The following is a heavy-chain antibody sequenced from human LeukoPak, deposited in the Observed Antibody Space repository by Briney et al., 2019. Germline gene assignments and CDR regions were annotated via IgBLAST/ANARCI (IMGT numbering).Heavy chain of an antibody. CDR1: GFTFGSYA. CDR3: ARERFQTHPKPAPHFDY. Sequence: GGSLRLSCAASGFTFGSYAMHWVRQAPGKGLEWVAVISYDGSNKYYADSVKGRFTISRDNSKNTLYLQMNSLRAEDTAVYYCARERFQTHPKPAPHFDYWGQGTLVTVSS. CDR2: ISYDGSNK. V-gene: IGHV3-30*04. J-gene: IGHJ4*02.